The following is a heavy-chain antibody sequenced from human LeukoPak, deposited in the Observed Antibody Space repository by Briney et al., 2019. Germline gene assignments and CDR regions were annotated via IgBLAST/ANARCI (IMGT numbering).Heavy chain of an antibody. V-gene: IGHV3-11*04. CDR2: ISSSGSTI. CDR1: GFTFSDYY. J-gene: IGHJ6*03. D-gene: IGHD2-21*02. Sequence: GGSLRLSCAAPGFTFSDYYMSWIRQAPGKGLEWVSYISSSGSTIYYADSVKGRFTISRDNAKNSLYLQMNSLRAEDTAVYYCARVRVTARDYMDVWGKGTTVTISS. CDR3: ARVRVTARDYMDV.